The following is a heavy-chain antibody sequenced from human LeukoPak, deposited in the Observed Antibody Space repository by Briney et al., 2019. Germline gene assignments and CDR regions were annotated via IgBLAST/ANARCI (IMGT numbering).Heavy chain of an antibody. Sequence: SETLSLTCTVSGGSISSYYWSWIRQPPGKGLEWVGDIYYSGGTNYNPSLKSRVTISVDTSKNQFSLKLSSVTAADTAVYYCARDKSDAFDIWGQGTMVTVSS. CDR1: GGSISSYY. CDR3: ARDKSDAFDI. V-gene: IGHV4-59*01. J-gene: IGHJ3*02. CDR2: IYYSGGT.